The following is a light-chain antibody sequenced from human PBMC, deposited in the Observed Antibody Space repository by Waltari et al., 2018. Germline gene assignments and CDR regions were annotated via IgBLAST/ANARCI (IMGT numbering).Light chain of an antibody. Sequence: QSVLTQPPSASGTPGQRVTISCSGGGSNIGRNSVNWYQQLPGTAPKLLNYNNNQRPSGAPDRFSGSKSGTSASLAISGLQSEDEADYYCAAWDDSLSGVVFGGGTKLTVL. CDR3: AAWDDSLSGVV. J-gene: IGLJ2*01. CDR2: NNN. CDR1: GSNIGRNS. V-gene: IGLV1-44*01.